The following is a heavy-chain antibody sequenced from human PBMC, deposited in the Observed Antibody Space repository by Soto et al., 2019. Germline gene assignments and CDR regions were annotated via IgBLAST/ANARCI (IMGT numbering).Heavy chain of an antibody. D-gene: IGHD6-19*01. Sequence: QVQMQESGPGLVKPSETLSLTCTVSGASVSSGNQYWSWIRQPPGKGLEWIGYIYHSGITNYNHSIKSRVTISADTSRNQFSLQLSSVTAADTAVYYWAGGWDGQSWGQGTLVTVSS. V-gene: IGHV4-61*01. CDR3: AGGWDGQS. J-gene: IGHJ4*02. CDR2: IYHSGIT. CDR1: GASVSSGNQY.